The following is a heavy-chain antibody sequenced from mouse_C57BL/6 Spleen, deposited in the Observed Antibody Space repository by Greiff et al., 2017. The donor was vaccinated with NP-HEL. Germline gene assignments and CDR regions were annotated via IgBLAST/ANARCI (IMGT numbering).Heavy chain of an antibody. V-gene: IGHV5-16*01. CDR2: INYDGSST. J-gene: IGHJ4*01. Sequence: EVKLVESEGGLVQPGSSMKLSCTASGFTFSDYYMAWVRQVPEKGLEWVANINYDGSSTYYLDSLKSRFIISRDNAKNILYLQMSSLKSEDTATYYCARDWSYAMDDWGKGTSVTVSS. CDR3: ARDWSYAMDD. CDR1: GFTFSDYY.